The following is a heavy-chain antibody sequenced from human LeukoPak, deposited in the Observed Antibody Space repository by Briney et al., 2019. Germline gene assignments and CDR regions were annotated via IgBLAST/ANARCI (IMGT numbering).Heavy chain of an antibody. J-gene: IGHJ4*02. CDR3: ARAQIWGYGQYYFDY. D-gene: IGHD3-16*01. V-gene: IGHV4-59*12. Sequence: SSETLSLTCTVSGGSISSYYWNWIRQPPGKGLEWIGSISYSGSTNYNPSLESRVTISVDTSKNQFSLKLSSVTAADTAVYYCARAQIWGYGQYYFDYWGQGTLVTVSS. CDR2: ISYSGST. CDR1: GGSISSYY.